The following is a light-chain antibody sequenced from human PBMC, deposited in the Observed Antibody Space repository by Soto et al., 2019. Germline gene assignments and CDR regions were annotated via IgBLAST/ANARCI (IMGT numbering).Light chain of an antibody. CDR2: AAS. V-gene: IGKV1-39*01. J-gene: IGKJ1*01. CDR1: QSISSY. Sequence: DIQMTQSPSSLSASVGDRVTITCRASQSISSYLNWYQQKPGKAPKLLIYAASSLQSGVPSRFCGSGSGTDFTLPTSSLQPEDFATYYCQQSYSTPWTFGQGTKVEIK. CDR3: QQSYSTPWT.